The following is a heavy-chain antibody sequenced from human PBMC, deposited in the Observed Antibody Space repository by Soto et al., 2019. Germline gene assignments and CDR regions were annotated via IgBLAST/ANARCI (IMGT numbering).Heavy chain of an antibody. CDR3: ARDQYPDGYGPYYYYYGMDV. CDR2: ISYDGSNK. CDR1: GFTFISYA. V-gene: IGHV3-30-3*01. J-gene: IGHJ6*02. Sequence: PGWSLRLACASSGFTFISYAMHWVRQAPGKGLEWVAVISYDGSNKYYADSVKGRFTISRDNSKNTLYLQMNSLRAEDTAVYYCARDQYPDGYGPYYYYYGMDVWGQGTTVTVSS. D-gene: IGHD5-18*01.